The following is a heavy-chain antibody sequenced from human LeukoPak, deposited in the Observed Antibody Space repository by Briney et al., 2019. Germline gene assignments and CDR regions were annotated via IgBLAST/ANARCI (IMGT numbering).Heavy chain of an antibody. D-gene: IGHD1-1*01. Sequence: SETLSLTCTVSDGSISSYYWSWIRQPPGKGLEWIGYIYYSGSTNYNPSLKSRVTISVDTSKNQFSLKLSSVTAADTAVYYCARGYPRYYMDAWGKGTTVTVSS. CDR1: DGSISSYY. CDR3: ARGYPRYYMDA. CDR2: IYYSGST. J-gene: IGHJ6*03. V-gene: IGHV4-59*13.